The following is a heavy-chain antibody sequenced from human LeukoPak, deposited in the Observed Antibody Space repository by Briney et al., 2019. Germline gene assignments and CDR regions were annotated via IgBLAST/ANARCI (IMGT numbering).Heavy chain of an antibody. CDR3: TLDSSGYYYFDY. D-gene: IGHD3-22*01. CDR2: IYSGGTT. Sequence: GGSLRLSCAASGFTVSSNYMSWVRQAPGKGLEWVSVIYSGGTTDYADSVKGRFTISRDNSKNMLYLQMNSLRADDTAVYYCTLDSSGYYYFDYWGQGTLVTVSS. V-gene: IGHV3-53*01. CDR1: GFTVSSNY. J-gene: IGHJ4*02.